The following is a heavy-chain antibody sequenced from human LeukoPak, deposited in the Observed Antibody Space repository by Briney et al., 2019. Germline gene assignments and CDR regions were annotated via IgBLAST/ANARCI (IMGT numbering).Heavy chain of an antibody. CDR2: IIPIFGTA. Sequence: GASVKVSCKASGGTFSSYAISWVRQAPGQGLEWMGGIIPIFGTANYAQKFQGRVTITADESTSTAYMELSSLRSEDTAVYYCARDSSNSSSWYGGLYYYYYYYIDVWGKGTTVTVSS. CDR3: ARDSSNSSSWYGGLYYYYYYYIDV. J-gene: IGHJ6*03. CDR1: GGTFSSYA. V-gene: IGHV1-69*13. D-gene: IGHD6-13*01.